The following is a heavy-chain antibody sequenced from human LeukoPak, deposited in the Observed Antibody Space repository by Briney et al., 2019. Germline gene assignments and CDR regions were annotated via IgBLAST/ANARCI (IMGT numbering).Heavy chain of an antibody. J-gene: IGHJ4*02. V-gene: IGHV4-4*07. CDR1: GDSISSYY. CDR3: ARDLGSRYCSSTSCLYHFDY. CDR2: IYTSGST. D-gene: IGHD2-2*01. Sequence: SETLSLTCTVSGDSISSYYWSWIRQPAGKGLEWIGRIYTSGSTNYNPSLKSRVTMSVDTSKNQFSLKLSSVTAADTAVYYCARDLGSRYCSSTSCLYHFDYWGQGTLVTVSS.